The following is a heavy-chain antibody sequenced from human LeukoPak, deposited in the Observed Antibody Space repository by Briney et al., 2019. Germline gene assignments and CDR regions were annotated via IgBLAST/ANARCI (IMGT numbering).Heavy chain of an antibody. V-gene: IGHV3-7*01. D-gene: IGHD4-17*01. J-gene: IGHJ5*02. Sequence: SGGSLRLSCAASGFTFSSYWMSWVRQAPGKGLEWVANIKQDGSEKYYVDSVKGGFTISRDNAKNSVYLQMNSLRAEDTAVYYCAREITVTTGWFDPWGQGTLVTVSS. CDR3: AREITVTTGWFDP. CDR1: GFTFSSYW. CDR2: IKQDGSEK.